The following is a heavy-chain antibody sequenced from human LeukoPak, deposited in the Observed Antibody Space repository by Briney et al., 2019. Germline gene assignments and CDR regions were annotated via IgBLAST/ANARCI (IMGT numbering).Heavy chain of an antibody. CDR3: AKDCSGGSCYSGHDY. D-gene: IGHD2-15*01. CDR2: ISYDGSNK. CDR1: GFTFSSYA. Sequence: GESLRLSCAASGFTFSSYAMHWVRQAPGKGLEWVAVISYDGSNKYYADSVKGRFTISRDNSKNTLYLQMNSLRAEDTAVYYCAKDCSGGSCYSGHDYWGQGTLVTVSS. V-gene: IGHV3-30*18. J-gene: IGHJ4*02.